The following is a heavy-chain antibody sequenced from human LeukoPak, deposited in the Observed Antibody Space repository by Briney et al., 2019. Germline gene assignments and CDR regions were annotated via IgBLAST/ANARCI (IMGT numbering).Heavy chain of an antibody. J-gene: IGHJ5*02. Sequence: SETLSLTCTVSGGSISSYYWSWIRQPPGKGLEWIGYIYYSGSTYYNPSLKSRVTISVDTSKNQFSLKLSSVTAADTAVYYCARHAHSNGWYLSWFDPWGQGTLVTVSS. CDR1: GGSISSYY. CDR3: ARHAHSNGWYLSWFDP. V-gene: IGHV4-59*08. CDR2: IYYSGST. D-gene: IGHD6-19*01.